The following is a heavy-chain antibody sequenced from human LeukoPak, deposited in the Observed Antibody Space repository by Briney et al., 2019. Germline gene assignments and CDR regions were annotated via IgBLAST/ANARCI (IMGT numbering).Heavy chain of an antibody. CDR2: ISAYNGNT. D-gene: IGHD6-25*01. Sequence: EASVKVSCKASGYTFTSYVISWVRQAPGQGLEWMGWISAYNGNTNYAQKLQGRVTMTTDTSTSTAYMELRSLRSDDTAVYYCARDHCVSSGCYEDYYYGMDVWGRGTTVTVSS. CDR1: GYTFTSYV. CDR3: ARDHCVSSGCYEDYYYGMDV. J-gene: IGHJ6*02. V-gene: IGHV1-18*01.